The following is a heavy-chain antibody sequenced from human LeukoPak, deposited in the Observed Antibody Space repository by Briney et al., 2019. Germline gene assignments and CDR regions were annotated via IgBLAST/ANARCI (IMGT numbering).Heavy chain of an antibody. CDR3: AKGAAVAGTLYFQH. D-gene: IGHD6-19*01. J-gene: IGHJ1*01. V-gene: IGHV3-23*01. CDR1: GFTFSSCA. Sequence: GGSLRLSCAASGFTFSSCAMSWVRQAPGKGLEWVSAVSGTSTNTYYSDSVKGRFTISRDNSQNTLYLQMNNLEGGDTAVYYCAKGAAVAGTLYFQHWGQGTLVTVSS. CDR2: VSGTSTNT.